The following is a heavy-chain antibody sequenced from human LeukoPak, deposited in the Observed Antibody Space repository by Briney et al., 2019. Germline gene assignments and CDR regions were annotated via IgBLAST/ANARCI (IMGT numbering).Heavy chain of an antibody. V-gene: IGHV3-21*01. CDR3: VRAVEYYYDSSGYAVDY. CDR2: ISSSSSNI. Sequence: GYLRLSCAASGFTFARYSMNWVRQAPGKGLEWVSSISSSSSNIYYADPVTGRFTISRDNAKNSLYLQMNSLRAEDTAVYYCVRAVEYYYDSSGYAVDYWGQGTLVTVSS. J-gene: IGHJ4*02. D-gene: IGHD3-22*01. CDR1: GFTFARYS.